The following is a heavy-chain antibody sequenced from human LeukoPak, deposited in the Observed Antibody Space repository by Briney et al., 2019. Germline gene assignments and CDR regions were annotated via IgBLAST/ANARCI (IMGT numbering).Heavy chain of an antibody. D-gene: IGHD1-26*01. CDR2: ITASGGST. J-gene: IGHJ3*02. Sequence: GGSLRLSCAASGFTFSGYAMSWVRQAPGKGLEWVSAITASGGSTYFADSVKGRFTISRDNSKNTMYLQMNSLRAEDTAVYYCAKDAQSYGPMNDAFDIWGQGTMVTVSS. CDR1: GFTFSGYA. CDR3: AKDAQSYGPMNDAFDI. V-gene: IGHV3-23*01.